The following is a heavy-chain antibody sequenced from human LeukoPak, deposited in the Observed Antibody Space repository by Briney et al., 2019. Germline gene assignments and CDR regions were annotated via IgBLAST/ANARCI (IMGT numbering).Heavy chain of an antibody. D-gene: IGHD3-10*01. CDR2: IDWDGDK. V-gene: IGHV2-70*11. CDR1: GFSLSTSGMC. Sequence: SGPTLVKPTQTLTLTCTFSGFSLSTSGMCVSWIRQPPGKALEWLARIDWDGDKYYSTSLKTRLTISKDTSKNQVVLTMTNMDPVDTATYYCARIVDGSVPFYFDYWGQGTLVTVSS. J-gene: IGHJ4*02. CDR3: ARIVDGSVPFYFDY.